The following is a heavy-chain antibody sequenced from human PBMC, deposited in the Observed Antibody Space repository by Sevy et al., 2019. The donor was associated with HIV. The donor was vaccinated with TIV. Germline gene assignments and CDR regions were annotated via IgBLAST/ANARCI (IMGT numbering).Heavy chain of an antibody. V-gene: IGHV5-51*01. Sequence: GESLKISCEGSGYSFTSHWIGWVRHMPGKGLEWMGIIYPDDSETRYSPSFQGQVTFSADKSISTAYLQWSSLKAPDTAMYYCATSRSGYFDSSGYYIYWGQGTMVTVSS. J-gene: IGHJ4*02. D-gene: IGHD3-22*01. CDR1: GYSFTSHW. CDR2: IYPDDSET. CDR3: ATSRSGYFDSSGYYIY.